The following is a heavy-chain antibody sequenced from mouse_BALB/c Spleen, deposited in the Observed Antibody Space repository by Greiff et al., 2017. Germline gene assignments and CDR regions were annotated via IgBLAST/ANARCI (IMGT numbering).Heavy chain of an antibody. CDR3: ARHAYYGNYDAMDY. CDR1: GFTFSSYG. V-gene: IGHV5-6*01. Sequence: EVQVVESGGDLVKPGGSLKLSCAASGFTFSSYGMSWVRQTPDKRLEWVATISSGGSYTYYPDSVKGRFTISRDNAKNTLYLQMSSLKSEDTAMYYCARHAYYGNYDAMDYWGQGTSVTVSS. CDR2: ISSGGSYT. D-gene: IGHD2-10*01. J-gene: IGHJ4*01.